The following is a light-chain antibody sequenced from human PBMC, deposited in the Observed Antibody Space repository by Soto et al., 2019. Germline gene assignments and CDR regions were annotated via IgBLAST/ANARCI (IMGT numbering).Light chain of an antibody. CDR1: QGISSW. J-gene: IGKJ5*01. V-gene: IGKV1-5*03. CDR3: QQYGSSPPIT. Sequence: DIQMTQSPSTLSASVGDRVTITCRASQGISSWLAWYQQKPGKAPKLLIYKASSLESGVPSRFSGSGSGTDFTLTISRLEPEDFAVYYCQQYGSSPPITFGQGTRLEI. CDR2: KAS.